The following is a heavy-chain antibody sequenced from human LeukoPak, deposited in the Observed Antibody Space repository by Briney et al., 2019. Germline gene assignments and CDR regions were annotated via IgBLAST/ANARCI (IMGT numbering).Heavy chain of an antibody. Sequence: GESLKISCKGSGYSFTSYWISWVRQMPGKGLEWMGRVDPSDSYTNYSPSFQGHVTISADKSISTAYLQWSSLKASDTAMYYCARDPQIAVAANYWGQGTLVTGSS. CDR3: ARDPQIAVAANY. V-gene: IGHV5-10-1*01. D-gene: IGHD6-19*01. CDR1: GYSFTSYW. J-gene: IGHJ4*02. CDR2: VDPSDSYT.